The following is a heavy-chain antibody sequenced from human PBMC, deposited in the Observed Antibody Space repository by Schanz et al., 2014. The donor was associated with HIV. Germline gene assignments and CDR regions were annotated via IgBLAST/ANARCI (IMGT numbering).Heavy chain of an antibody. D-gene: IGHD1-26*01. Sequence: VQLVESGGGVVQPGRSLRLSCATSGFPFAAYAMTWVRQAPGKGLEWVSAIDGVGDNTYYADSVKGRFTISRDNSKNTVYLRMSGLRAEDTAVYYCANQRYSGTYRPFDYWGRGTQVTVSS. CDR2: IDGVGDNT. CDR1: GFPFAAYA. CDR3: ANQRYSGTYRPFDY. J-gene: IGHJ4*02. V-gene: IGHV3-23*04.